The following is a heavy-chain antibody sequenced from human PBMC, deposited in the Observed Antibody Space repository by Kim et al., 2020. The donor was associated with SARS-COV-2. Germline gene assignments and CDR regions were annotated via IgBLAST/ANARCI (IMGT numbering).Heavy chain of an antibody. Sequence: GGSLRLSCAASGFTFSSYSMNWVRQAPGKGLEWVSYISSSSSTIYYADSVKGRFTISRDNAKNSLYLQMNSLRDEDTAVYYCAKIISSSWPGDFDYWGQGTLVTVSS. CDR1: GFTFSSYS. V-gene: IGHV3-48*02. CDR3: AKIISSSWPGDFDY. D-gene: IGHD6-13*01. CDR2: ISSSSSTI. J-gene: IGHJ4*02.